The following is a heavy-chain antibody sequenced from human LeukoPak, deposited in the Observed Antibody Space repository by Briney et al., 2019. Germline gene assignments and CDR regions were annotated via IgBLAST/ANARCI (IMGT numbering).Heavy chain of an antibody. CDR3: ARDNYDSTNLDY. Sequence: GGSLRLSCAASGFTFSDYYMSWIRQAPGKALEWVSSISSSSSYIYYADSVKGRFTISRDNAKNSLYLQMNSLRAEDTAVYYCARDNYDSTNLDYWGQGTLVTVSS. CDR1: GFTFSDYY. J-gene: IGHJ4*02. V-gene: IGHV3-11*06. D-gene: IGHD3-22*01. CDR2: ISSSSSYI.